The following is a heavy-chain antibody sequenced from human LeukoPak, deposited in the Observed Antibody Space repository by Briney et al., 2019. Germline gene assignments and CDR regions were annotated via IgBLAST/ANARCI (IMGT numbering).Heavy chain of an antibody. D-gene: IGHD3-16*01. CDR3: AKDDDWGRYKH. CDR1: GFTFSNYA. Sequence: GGSLRLSCAASGFTFSNYALSWVRQAPGKGLEWVSDISGSGGSTYYADSVKGRFTISRDNSKNTMYLQMNSLRAEDTAVYYCAKDDDWGRYKHWGQGTLVTVSS. CDR2: ISGSGGST. J-gene: IGHJ1*01. V-gene: IGHV3-23*01.